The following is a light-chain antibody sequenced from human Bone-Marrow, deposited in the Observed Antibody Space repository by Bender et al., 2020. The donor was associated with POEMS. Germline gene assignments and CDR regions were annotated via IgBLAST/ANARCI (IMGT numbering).Light chain of an antibody. J-gene: IGLJ1*01. CDR2: DVS. CDR3: SSYTSSYTLV. CDR1: SSDVGGYNY. Sequence: QSALTQPRSVSGSPGQSVTISCTGTSSDVGGYNYVSWYQQHPGKVPKLMIYDVSERPSGVPARFSGSKSGNTASLTISGLQTEDEADYYCSSYTSSYTLVFGTGTKVTVL. V-gene: IGLV2-11*01.